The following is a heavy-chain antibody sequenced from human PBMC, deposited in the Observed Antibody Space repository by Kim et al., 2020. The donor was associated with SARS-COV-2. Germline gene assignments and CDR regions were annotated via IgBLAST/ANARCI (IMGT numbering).Heavy chain of an antibody. Sequence: SETLSLTCSVSGVSVSSSGDYWGWIRQPPGKGLEWIGTTHSGGSTYYNSSLQSRVTISVDTSNSQFSLKLTSVPAADTAVYYCARQPRKNLFDPWGQGTLVTVS. CDR3: ARQPRKNLFDP. V-gene: IGHV4-39*01. CDR1: GVSVSSSGDY. J-gene: IGHJ5*02. CDR2: THSGGST.